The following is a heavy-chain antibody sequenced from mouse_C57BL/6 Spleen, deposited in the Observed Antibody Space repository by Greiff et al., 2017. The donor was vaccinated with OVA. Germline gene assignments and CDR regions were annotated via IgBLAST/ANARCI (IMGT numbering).Heavy chain of an antibody. D-gene: IGHD2-4*01. J-gene: IGHJ2*01. Sequence: EVQVVESGPGLVKPSQSLSLTCSVTGYSITSGYYWNWIRQFPGNKLEWMGYISYDGSNNSNPSLQNRISITRDTSKNQFFLKLNSVTTEDTATYYCARGDYDGDFDYWGQGTTLTVSS. CDR2: ISYDGSN. CDR3: ARGDYDGDFDY. V-gene: IGHV3-6*01. CDR1: GYSITSGYY.